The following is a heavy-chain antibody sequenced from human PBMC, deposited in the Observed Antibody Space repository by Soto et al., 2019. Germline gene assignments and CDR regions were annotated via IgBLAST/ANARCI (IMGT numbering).Heavy chain of an antibody. J-gene: IGHJ4*02. Sequence: QVQLLESGGGVGQPGKSLTLSCAASGFTFTQFAMHWVRQAPGQGLAWVAVISYDGKTEYYSESVEGRFTISRDDSKETLYLQTNSLKTDDTAIYYCARDSDPRMGRAGLTDDFDYWGQGTLVTVSS. V-gene: IGHV3-30*04. CDR3: ARDSDPRMGRAGLTDDFDY. CDR1: GFTFTQFA. CDR2: ISYDGKTE. D-gene: IGHD3-10*01.